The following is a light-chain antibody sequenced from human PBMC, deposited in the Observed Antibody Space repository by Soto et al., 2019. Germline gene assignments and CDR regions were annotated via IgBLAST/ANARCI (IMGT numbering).Light chain of an antibody. V-gene: IGLV2-14*01. CDR1: NSDIGAYDF. J-gene: IGLJ3*02. CDR2: EVS. CDR3: SSKTTTRTLV. Sequence: QSVLTQPASVSGSPGQSITISCAGTNSDIGAYDFVSWFQQHPGSSPRLIIYEVSDRPSGVSSRFSGSKSGNTASLTISGLQAGDEADYYCSSKTTTRTLVFGGGTKLTVL.